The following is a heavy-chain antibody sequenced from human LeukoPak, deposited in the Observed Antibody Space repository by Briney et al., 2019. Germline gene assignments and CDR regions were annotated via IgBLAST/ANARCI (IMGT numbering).Heavy chain of an antibody. D-gene: IGHD2-21*02. CDR2: INHSGST. J-gene: IGHJ6*02. V-gene: IGHV4-34*01. CDR3: AGTIIVVVTADRYYGMDV. Sequence: PSETLSLTRAVYGGSFSGYYWSWIRQPPGKGLEWIGEINHSGSTNYNPSLKSRVTISVDTSKNQFSLKLSSVTAADTAVYYCAGTIIVVVTADRYYGMDVWGQGTTVTVSS. CDR1: GGSFSGYY.